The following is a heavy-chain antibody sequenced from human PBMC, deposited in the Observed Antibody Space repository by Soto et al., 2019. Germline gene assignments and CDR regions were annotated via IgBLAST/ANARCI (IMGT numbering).Heavy chain of an antibody. CDR1: GGSFSGYY. CDR3: ARGQGDVLLWFGELGPAPNWFDP. CDR2: INHSGST. V-gene: IGHV4-34*01. Sequence: PSETLSLTCAVYGGSFSGYYWSWIRQPPGKGLEWIGEINHSGSTNYNPSLKSRVTISVDTSKNQFSLKLSSVTAADTAVYYCARGQGDVLLWFGELGPAPNWFDPWRQGTLVTVSS. D-gene: IGHD3-10*01. J-gene: IGHJ5*02.